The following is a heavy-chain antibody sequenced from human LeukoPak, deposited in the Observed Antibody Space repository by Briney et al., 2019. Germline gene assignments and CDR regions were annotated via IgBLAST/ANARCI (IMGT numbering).Heavy chain of an antibody. CDR3: ARGLSRPWFDP. V-gene: IGHV4-34*01. CDR1: GGSFSGYY. Sequence: SETLSLTCAVCGGSFSGYYWSWIRQPPGKGLEWIGEINHSGSTKYNPSLKSRVTISVDTSKNHFSLKLSSVTAADTAVYYCARGLSRPWFDPWGQGTLVTVSS. CDR2: INHSGST. J-gene: IGHJ5*02.